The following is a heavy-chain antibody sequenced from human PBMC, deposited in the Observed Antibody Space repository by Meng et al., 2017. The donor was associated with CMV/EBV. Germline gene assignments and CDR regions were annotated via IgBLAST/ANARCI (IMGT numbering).Heavy chain of an antibody. CDR2: ISSSGSTI. CDR3: ARGSGAKDIVVVPAAIHGGYYYYGMDV. V-gene: IGHV3-48*03. Sequence: GGSLRLSCAASGFTFSSYEMNWVRQAPGKGLEWVSYISSSGSTIYYADSVKGRSTISRDNAKNSLYLQMNSLRAEDTAVYYCARGSGAKDIVVVPAAIHGGYYYYGMDVWGQGTTVTVSS. J-gene: IGHJ6*02. D-gene: IGHD2-2*02. CDR1: GFTFSSYE.